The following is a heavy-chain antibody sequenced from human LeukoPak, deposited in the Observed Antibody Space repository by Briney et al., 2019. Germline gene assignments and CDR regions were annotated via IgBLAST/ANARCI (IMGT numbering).Heavy chain of an antibody. Sequence: GGSLKISGKGFGYSFTSYWIGGVGQLPGRDREGMGIIYPGDSDTRYSPSFQGQVTISADKSISTAYLQWSSLKASDTAMYYCARHDSYCGGDCFVQEGHYYYYMDVWGKGTAVTVSS. D-gene: IGHD2-21*02. V-gene: IGHV5-51*01. CDR3: ARHDSYCGGDCFVQEGHYYYYMDV. CDR1: GYSFTSYW. CDR2: IYPGDSDT. J-gene: IGHJ6*03.